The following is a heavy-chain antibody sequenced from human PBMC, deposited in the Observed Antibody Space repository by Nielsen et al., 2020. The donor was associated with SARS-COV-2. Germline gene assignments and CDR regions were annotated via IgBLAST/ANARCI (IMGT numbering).Heavy chain of an antibody. Sequence: GGSLRLSCAASGFTFSSYGMHWVRQAPGKGLEWVAVISYDGSNKYYADSVKGRFTISRGNSKNTLYLQMNSLRAEDTAVYYCAKDLGSSGYYDYWGQGTLVTVSS. CDR1: GFTFSSYG. J-gene: IGHJ4*02. CDR2: ISYDGSNK. D-gene: IGHD3-22*01. V-gene: IGHV3-30*18. CDR3: AKDLGSSGYYDY.